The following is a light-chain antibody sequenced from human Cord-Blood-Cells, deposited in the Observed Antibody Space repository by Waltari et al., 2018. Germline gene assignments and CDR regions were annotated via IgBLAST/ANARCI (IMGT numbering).Light chain of an antibody. CDR1: QSVSSY. CDR3: QQRSNWLT. J-gene: IGKJ4*01. CDR2: DAA. V-gene: IGKV3-11*01. Sequence: EIVFTHSPATLSLSPGERATLSCRASQSVSSYLAWYQQKPGQAPRLLIYDAANRATGIPARFSGSGSGTDFTLTISSREPEDFAVYYCQQRSNWLTFGGGTKVEIK.